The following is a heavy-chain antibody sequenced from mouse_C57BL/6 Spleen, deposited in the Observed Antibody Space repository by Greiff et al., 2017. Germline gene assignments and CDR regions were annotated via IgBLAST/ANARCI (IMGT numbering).Heavy chain of an antibody. CDR2: IDPSASYT. Sequence: QVQLQQPGAELVRPGTSVKLSCKASGYTFTSYWMHWVKQRPGQGLEWIGVIDPSASYTNYNQKFKGKATLTVDTSSSTAYMQRSSLTSEDSAVYYCARRGVYYYGSSYFDYWGQGTTLTVSS. J-gene: IGHJ2*01. CDR1: GYTFTSYW. CDR3: ARRGVYYYGSSYFDY. V-gene: IGHV1-59*01. D-gene: IGHD1-1*01.